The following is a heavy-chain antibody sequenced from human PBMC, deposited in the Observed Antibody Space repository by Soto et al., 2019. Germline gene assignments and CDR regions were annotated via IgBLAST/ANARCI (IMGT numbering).Heavy chain of an antibody. CDR2: SKQRNEHYTT. CDR1: GFTFSDHY. V-gene: IGHV3-72*01. D-gene: IGHD1-26*01. CDR3: TSYLVRTPY. Sequence: EVQLVESGGGLVQPGGSLRLSCAVSGFTFSDHYMGWVRQAPGKGLEWVGRSKQRNEHYTTYYAASVQGRFTISRDFTKNSLDLQMNGLKAQDTAIYYSTSYLVRTPYWGRGNQVTVS. J-gene: IGHJ4*02.